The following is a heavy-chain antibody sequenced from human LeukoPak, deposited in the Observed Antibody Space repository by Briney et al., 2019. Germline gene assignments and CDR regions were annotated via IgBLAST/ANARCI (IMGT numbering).Heavy chain of an antibody. CDR2: IYPANSDT. CDR3: ARQGLSGYGALDSFDF. D-gene: IGHD5-12*01. J-gene: IGHJ4*02. V-gene: IGHV5-51*01. Sequence: GQSLKISCEGSGYSFSSHWVAWVRQTPGKGLEWMGSIYPANSDTRYGPSFQGQVTISAVKSITTAYLQWTSLQASDTAIYYCARQGLSGYGALDSFDFWGQGTLVTVSS. CDR1: GYSFSSHW.